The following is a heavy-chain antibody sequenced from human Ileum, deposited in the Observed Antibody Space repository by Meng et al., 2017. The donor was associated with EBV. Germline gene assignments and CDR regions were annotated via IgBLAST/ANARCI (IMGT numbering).Heavy chain of an antibody. CDR3: ARGRRNEPLFDY. D-gene: IGHD1-14*01. CDR2: LIAVFDKT. Sequence: QVQLVQSGAEVKKPGSSVKVACKTSGGSFSTHTFSWVRQAPGQGLEWMGGLIAVFDKTKAAPRFQDRVTFTADESTSTAYMELSSLTFDDTAVYFCARGRRNEPLFDYWGQGTLVNVSS. J-gene: IGHJ4*02. CDR1: GGSFSTHT. V-gene: IGHV1-69*13.